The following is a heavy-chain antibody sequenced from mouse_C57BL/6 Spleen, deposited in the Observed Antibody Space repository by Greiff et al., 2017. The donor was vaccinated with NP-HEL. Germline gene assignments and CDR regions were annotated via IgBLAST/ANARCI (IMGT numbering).Heavy chain of an antibody. J-gene: IGHJ2*01. CDR1: GYSITSDYA. CDR2: ISYSGST. Sequence: VQLKDSGPGLVKPSQSLSLTCTVTGYSITSDYAWNWIRQFPGNKLEWMGYISYSGSTSYNPSLESRISITRDTSKNQFFLQLNSVTTEDTATYYCARSIMANWGQGTTLTVSS. CDR3: ARSIMAN. V-gene: IGHV3-2*02.